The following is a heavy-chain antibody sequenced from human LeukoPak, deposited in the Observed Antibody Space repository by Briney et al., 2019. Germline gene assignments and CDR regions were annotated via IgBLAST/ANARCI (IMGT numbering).Heavy chain of an antibody. Sequence: EASVKVSCKASGYTFTGYYMHWVRQAPGQGLEWMGRINPNSGGTNYAQKFQGRVTMTRDTSISTAYMELSRLRSDDTAVYYCARSYGDYVDWFDPWGQGTLVTVSS. V-gene: IGHV1-2*06. CDR1: GYTFTGYY. CDR2: INPNSGGT. D-gene: IGHD4-17*01. CDR3: ARSYGDYVDWFDP. J-gene: IGHJ5*02.